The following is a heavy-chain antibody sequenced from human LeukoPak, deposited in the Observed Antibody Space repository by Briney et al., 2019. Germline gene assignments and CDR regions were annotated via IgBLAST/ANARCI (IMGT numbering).Heavy chain of an antibody. J-gene: IGHJ4*02. Sequence: ASVKVSFKASGGTFSIYAISWVRQAPGQGLEWMGGIIPIFGTANYAQKFQGRVTITADESTSTAYMELSSLRSEDTAVYYCARGVVVPAAMVGAGFFDYWGQGTLVTVSS. CDR2: IIPIFGTA. V-gene: IGHV1-69*13. CDR3: ARGVVVPAAMVGAGFFDY. D-gene: IGHD2-2*01. CDR1: GGTFSIYA.